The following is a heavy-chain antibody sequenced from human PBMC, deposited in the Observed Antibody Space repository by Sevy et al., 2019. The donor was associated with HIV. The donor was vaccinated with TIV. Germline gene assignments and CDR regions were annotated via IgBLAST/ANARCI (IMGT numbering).Heavy chain of an antibody. J-gene: IGHJ4*02. V-gene: IGHV3-74*01. CDR3: ASDTNGYFDLDY. CDR1: GFTFSSYS. D-gene: IGHD3-22*01. CDR2: ISNDGTHT. Sequence: GGSLRLSCAASGFTFSSYSMNWVRQAPGKGLEWVSRISNDGTHTSDADSVKGRFTISRDNAKNTLYLQMNSLRAEDTAVYYCASDTNGYFDLDYWGQGVLVTVSS.